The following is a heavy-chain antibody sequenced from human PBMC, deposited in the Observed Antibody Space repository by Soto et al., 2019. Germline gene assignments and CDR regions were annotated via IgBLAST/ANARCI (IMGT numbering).Heavy chain of an antibody. CDR3: ARGAVKQQLVSYYYYGMDV. V-gene: IGHV1-69*12. D-gene: IGHD6-6*01. Sequence: QVQLVQSGAEVKKPGSSVKVSCKASGGTFSSYAISWVRQAPGQGLEWMGGIIPIFGTANYAQKFQGRVTITADESTSTAYMELSSLRSEDTAVYYCARGAVKQQLVSYYYYGMDVWGQGTTVTVSS. J-gene: IGHJ6*02. CDR1: GGTFSSYA. CDR2: IIPIFGTA.